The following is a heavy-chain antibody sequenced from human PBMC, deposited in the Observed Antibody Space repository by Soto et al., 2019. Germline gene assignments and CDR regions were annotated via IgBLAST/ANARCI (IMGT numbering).Heavy chain of an antibody. CDR1: GGTFSSYA. V-gene: IGHV1-69*01. J-gene: IGHJ6*02. Sequence: QVPLVQSGAEVKKPGSSVKVSCKASGGTFSSYAISWVRQAPGQGLEWMGGIIPIFGTANYAQKFQGRVTITADESTSTAYMELSSLRSEDTAVYYCASPPQGAGYYYYGMDVWGQGTTVTVSS. CDR2: IIPIFGTA. CDR3: ASPPQGAGYYYYGMDV.